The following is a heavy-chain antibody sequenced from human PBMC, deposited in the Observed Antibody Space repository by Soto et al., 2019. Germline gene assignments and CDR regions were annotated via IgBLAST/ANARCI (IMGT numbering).Heavy chain of an antibody. D-gene: IGHD4-17*01. CDR1: GYSFTSYW. Sequence: PGESLKISCKDSGYSFTSYWIGWVRQMPGKGLDWMGIIYPGDSEVRYRPSFEGQVTISADKSISTAYLQWSSLEASDTAMYYCARHSEDTVTPDFWXQGTLVTVSS. J-gene: IGHJ4*02. CDR3: ARHSEDTVTPDF. CDR2: IYPGDSEV. V-gene: IGHV5-51*01.